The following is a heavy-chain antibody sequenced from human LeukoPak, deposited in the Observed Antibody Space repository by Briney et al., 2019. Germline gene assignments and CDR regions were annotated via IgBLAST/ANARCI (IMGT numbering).Heavy chain of an antibody. D-gene: IGHD3-3*01. Sequence: ASVKVSCKASGYTFTSYVISWVRQAPGQGLEWMGWISSYNGNTHYAQKIHGRVTMTTDTSTTTAYMELRSLRSDDSALYYCARSGSSGEDRFLEWLLYDFWGQGTLVTVSS. CDR3: ARSGSSGEDRFLEWLLYDF. CDR2: ISSYNGNT. CDR1: GYTFTSYV. V-gene: IGHV1-18*04. J-gene: IGHJ4*02.